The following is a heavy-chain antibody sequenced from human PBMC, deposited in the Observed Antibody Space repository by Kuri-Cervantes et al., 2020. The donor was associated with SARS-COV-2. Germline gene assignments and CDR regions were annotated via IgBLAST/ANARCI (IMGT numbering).Heavy chain of an antibody. Sequence: SLKISCAASGFTFDDYAMHWVRQAPGKGLEWVSGISWNSGSIGYADSVKGRFTISRDNTKNSLYLQMNNLRADDTAFYYCAKEWGFGELCIGGMDVWGQGTTVTVSS. CDR3: AKEWGFGELCIGGMDV. CDR2: ISWNSGSI. D-gene: IGHD3-10*01. CDR1: GFTFDDYA. V-gene: IGHV3-9*01. J-gene: IGHJ6*02.